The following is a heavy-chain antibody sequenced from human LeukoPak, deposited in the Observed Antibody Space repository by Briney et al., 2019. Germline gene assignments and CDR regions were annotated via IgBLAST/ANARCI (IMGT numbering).Heavy chain of an antibody. CDR1: AFTFSTYG. J-gene: IGHJ4*02. CDR2: IRHDGSNK. Sequence: GGSLILSCAASAFTFSTYGMHWFRQAPGKGLEWVAFIRHDGSNKYYADSVKGRFTISRDNSKNTLYLQMNSLRAEDTAVYYCAREIAAAPTTDYWGQGTLVTVSA. CDR3: AREIAAAPTTDY. D-gene: IGHD6-13*01. V-gene: IGHV3-30*02.